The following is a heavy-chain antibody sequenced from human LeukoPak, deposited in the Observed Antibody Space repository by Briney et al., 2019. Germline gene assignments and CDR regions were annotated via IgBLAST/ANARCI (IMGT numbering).Heavy chain of an antibody. J-gene: IGHJ5*02. D-gene: IGHD1-26*01. CDR2: ISAYNDNT. V-gene: IGHV1-18*01. Sequence: ASVKVSCKASGYTFTSHGISWVRQAPGQGLEWMRWISAYNDNTNYAQKLQGRVTKTTDTSTSTEYIELRSLRSDDTAVYYCARARELLGWFDPWGQGTLVTVSS. CDR1: GYTFTSHG. CDR3: ARARELLGWFDP.